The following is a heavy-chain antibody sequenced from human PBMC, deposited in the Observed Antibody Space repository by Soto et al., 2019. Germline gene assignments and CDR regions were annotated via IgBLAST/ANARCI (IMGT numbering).Heavy chain of an antibody. V-gene: IGHV4-39*01. J-gene: IGHJ4*02. CDR1: GGSISSSSYY. CDR2: IYYSGST. CDR3: ARQTSSGWYVVY. Sequence: SETLSLTCTVSGGSISSSSYYWGWIRQPPGKGLEWIGSIYYSGSTYYNPSLKSRVTMSVDTSKNQFSLKLSSVTAADTAVYYCARQTSSGWYVVYWGQGTLVTVSS. D-gene: IGHD6-19*01.